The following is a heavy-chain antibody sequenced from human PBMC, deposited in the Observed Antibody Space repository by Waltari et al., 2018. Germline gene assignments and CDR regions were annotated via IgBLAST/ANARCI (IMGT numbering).Heavy chain of an antibody. CDR2: IYYSGIT. D-gene: IGHD6-13*01. CDR3: AKYSSSPYYYGMDV. V-gene: IGHV4-39*07. CDR1: GHSLRKSNSY. Sequence: QLQLQESGPGLVKPSETLPLTCAVSGHSLRKSNSYGAWSRQTPGKGLEWIGTIYYSGITYYNPSLKSRATISIDTSKNQFSLKLSSVTAADTAVYYCAKYSSSPYYYGMDVWGQGTTVTVSS. J-gene: IGHJ6*02.